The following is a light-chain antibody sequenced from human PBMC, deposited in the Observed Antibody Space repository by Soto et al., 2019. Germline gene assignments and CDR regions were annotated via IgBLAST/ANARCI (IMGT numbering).Light chain of an antibody. V-gene: IGLV2-14*01. CDR2: DVR. Sequence: QSALTQPASVSGSPGQSITISCTGTSSDVGGYDYVFWYQQHPGKAPKLMIYDVRNRPSGVSNRFSGSKSGSTASLTISGLQAEDEADYYCSSYTSSSTFVVFGGGTQLTVL. CDR3: SSYTSSSTFVV. CDR1: SSDVGGYDY. J-gene: IGLJ2*01.